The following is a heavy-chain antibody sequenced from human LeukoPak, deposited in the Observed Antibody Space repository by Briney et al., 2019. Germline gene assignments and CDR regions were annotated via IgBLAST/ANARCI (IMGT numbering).Heavy chain of an antibody. J-gene: IGHJ3*02. CDR2: ISYDGSNK. CDR3: ARDQGALDAFDI. CDR1: GFTFSSYG. V-gene: IGHV3-30*03. Sequence: PGGSLRLSCAASGFTFSSYGMHWVRQAPGKGLEWVAVISYDGSNKYYADSVKGRFTISRDNSKNTLYLQMNSLRAEDTAVYYCARDQGALDAFDIWGQGTMVTVSS. D-gene: IGHD1-26*01.